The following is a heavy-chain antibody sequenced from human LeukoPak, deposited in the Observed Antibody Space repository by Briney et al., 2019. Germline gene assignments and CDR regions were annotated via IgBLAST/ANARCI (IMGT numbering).Heavy chain of an antibody. Sequence: GGSLRLSCAASGFTFSSYSMNWVRQAPGKGLEWVSSISSSSYIYYADSVKGRFTISRDNAKNSLYLQMNSLRAEDTAVYYCARDRDDILSEGAFDIWGQGTMVTVSS. D-gene: IGHD3-9*01. J-gene: IGHJ3*02. V-gene: IGHV3-21*01. CDR3: ARDRDDILSEGAFDI. CDR1: GFTFSSYS. CDR2: ISSSSYI.